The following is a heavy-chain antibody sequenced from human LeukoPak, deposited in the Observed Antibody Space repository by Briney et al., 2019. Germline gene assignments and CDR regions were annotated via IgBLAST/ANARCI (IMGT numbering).Heavy chain of an antibody. CDR2: ISPRGGGT. J-gene: IGHJ3*02. Sequence: PGGSLRLSCVASGFTFSSRDWMTWVRQAPGKGLEWVSGISPRGGGTYYADSVKGRFTISRDNSKNTLYLQMNSLRAEDTAVYYCAKGKSPAFRPQAFDIWGQGTMVTVSS. CDR3: AKGKSPAFRPQAFDI. V-gene: IGHV3-23*01. D-gene: IGHD6-6*01. CDR1: GFTFSSRDW.